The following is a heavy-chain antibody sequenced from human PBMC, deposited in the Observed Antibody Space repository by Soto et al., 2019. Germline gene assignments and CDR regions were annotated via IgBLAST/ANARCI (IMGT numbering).Heavy chain of an antibody. V-gene: IGHV4-59*01. CDR3: ARGYEYYGMDV. CDR2: IYYSGST. J-gene: IGHJ6*02. CDR1: GGSISSYY. Sequence: QVQLQESGPGLVKPSETLSLTCTVSGGSISSYYWSWIRQPPGKGLEWIGYIYYSGSTNYNPSLKSRVTIAGDTAKNQFSLKLSSVTAADTAVYYCARGYEYYGMDVWGQGTTVTVSS.